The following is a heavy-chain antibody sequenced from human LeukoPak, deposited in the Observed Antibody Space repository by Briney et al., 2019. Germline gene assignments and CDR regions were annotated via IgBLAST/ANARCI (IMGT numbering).Heavy chain of an antibody. D-gene: IGHD4-17*01. CDR2: IYHSGST. J-gene: IGHJ4*02. CDR1: GGSISSSNW. Sequence: SETLSLTCAVSGGSISSSNWWSWVRQPPGKGLEWIGEIYHSGSTNYNPSLKSRVTISVDKSKNQFSLKLSSVTAADTTVYYCAVATVTQTFLFDYWGQGTLVTVSS. CDR3: AVATVTQTFLFDY. V-gene: IGHV4-4*02.